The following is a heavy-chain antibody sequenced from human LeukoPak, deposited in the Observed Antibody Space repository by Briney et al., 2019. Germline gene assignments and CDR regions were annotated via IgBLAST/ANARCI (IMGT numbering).Heavy chain of an antibody. Sequence: TSETLSLTCTVSGGSISSYYWSWIRQHPGKGLEWIGYIYYSGSTYYNPSLKSRVTMSVDTSKNQFSLKLSSVTAADTAVYYCARGPYRNSFDYWGQGTLVTVSS. CDR3: ARGPYRNSFDY. CDR1: GGSISSYY. CDR2: IYYSGST. J-gene: IGHJ4*02. V-gene: IGHV4-59*06. D-gene: IGHD4-11*01.